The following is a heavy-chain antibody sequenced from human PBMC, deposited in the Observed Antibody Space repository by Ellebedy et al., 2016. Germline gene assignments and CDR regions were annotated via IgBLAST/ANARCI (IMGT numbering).Heavy chain of an antibody. CDR1: GGSFSGYY. J-gene: IGHJ3*02. CDR3: ARTVRFLESLHAFDI. CDR2: INHSGST. Sequence: SETLSLTXAVYGGSFSGYYWSWIRQPPGKGLEWIGEINHSGSTNYNLSLKSRVTISVDTSKNQFSLKLSSVTAADTAVYYCARTVRFLESLHAFDIWGQGTMVTVSS. D-gene: IGHD3-3*01. V-gene: IGHV4-34*01.